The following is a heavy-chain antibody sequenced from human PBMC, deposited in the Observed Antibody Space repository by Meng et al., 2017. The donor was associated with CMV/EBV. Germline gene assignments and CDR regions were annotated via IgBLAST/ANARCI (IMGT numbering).Heavy chain of an antibody. CDR2: IYYSGST. J-gene: IGHJ5*02. CDR1: GGSISSSSYY. D-gene: IGHD3-3*01. V-gene: IGHV4-39*07. CDR3: ASSAYDFWSGYGWFDP. Sequence: GSLRLSCTVSGGSISSSSYYWGWIRQPPGTGLEWIGSIYYSGSTYYNPSLKSRVTISVDTSKNQFSLKLSSVTAADTAVYYCASSAYDFWSGYGWFDPWGQGTLVTVSS.